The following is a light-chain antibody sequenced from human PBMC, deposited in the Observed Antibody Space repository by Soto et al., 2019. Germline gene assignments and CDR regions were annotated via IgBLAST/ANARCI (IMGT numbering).Light chain of an antibody. CDR1: QSVSASY. V-gene: IGKV3-20*01. CDR3: QLYGSSPPMYT. Sequence: VVLTQSPGTLSLSPGQRATLSCRASQSVSASYLAWYQQKPGQAPRLLIYGASNRATGSPDRFSGSGSGTDFTLTISRLEPEDFAVYYCQLYGSSPPMYTFGQGTKLEI. J-gene: IGKJ2*01. CDR2: GAS.